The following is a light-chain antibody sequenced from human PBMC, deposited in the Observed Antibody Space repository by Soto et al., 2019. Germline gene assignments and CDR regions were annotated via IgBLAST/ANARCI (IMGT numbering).Light chain of an antibody. J-gene: IGKJ5*01. CDR1: QRLLHRNGYNY. V-gene: IGKV2-28*01. Sequence: DIVMTQSPLSLSVTPGEPASISCRSTQRLLHRNGYNYLEWYLQKPGQSPQLLIYLGSNRASGVPDRFSGSISGTDFTLKISRVEAEDVGVYYCMQSLQTPTFGQGTRLEIK. CDR2: LGS. CDR3: MQSLQTPT.